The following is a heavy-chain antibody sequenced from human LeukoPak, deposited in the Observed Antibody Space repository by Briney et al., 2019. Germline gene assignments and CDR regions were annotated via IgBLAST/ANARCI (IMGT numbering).Heavy chain of an antibody. CDR1: GFTFSDYY. V-gene: IGHV3-11*04. D-gene: IGHD3-10*01. CDR3: ARGGTEASSGDY. Sequence: GGSLRLSCAASGFTFSDYYMTWFRQAPGKGLEWVLYISSSGSTIYADSVKGRFTISRDNAKNSLYLQMNSLRVEDTALYYCARGGTEASSGDYWGQGTLVTVSS. CDR2: ISSSGSTI. J-gene: IGHJ4*02.